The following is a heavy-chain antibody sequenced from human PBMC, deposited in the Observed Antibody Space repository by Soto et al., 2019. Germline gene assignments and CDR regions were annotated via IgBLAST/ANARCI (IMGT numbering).Heavy chain of an antibody. J-gene: IGHJ5*02. V-gene: IGHV4-34*01. CDR2: INHSGST. Sequence: SETLSLTCAVYGGSFSGYYWSWIRQPPGKGLEWIGEINHSGSTNYNPSLKSRVTISVDTSKNQFSLKLSSVTAADTAVYYCARKISDNWFDPWGQGTLVTVSS. CDR3: ARKISDNWFDP. CDR1: GGSFSGYY.